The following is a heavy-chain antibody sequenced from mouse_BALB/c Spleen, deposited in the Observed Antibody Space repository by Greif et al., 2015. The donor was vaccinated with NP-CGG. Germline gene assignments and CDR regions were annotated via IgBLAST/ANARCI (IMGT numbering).Heavy chain of an antibody. Sequence: QVQLKESGAELAKPGASVKMSCKASRYTFTSYWMHWVKQRPGQGLEWIGYINPSTGYTEYNQKFKDKATLTADKSSSTAYMQLSSLTSEDSAVYYCARDYDYWYFDVWGAGTTVTVSS. V-gene: IGHV1-7*01. J-gene: IGHJ1*01. CDR3: ARDYDYWYFDV. CDR1: RYTFTSYW. D-gene: IGHD2-4*01. CDR2: INPSTGYT.